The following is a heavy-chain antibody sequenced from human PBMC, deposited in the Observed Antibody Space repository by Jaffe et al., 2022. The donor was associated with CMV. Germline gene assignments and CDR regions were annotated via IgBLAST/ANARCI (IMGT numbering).Heavy chain of an antibody. J-gene: IGHJ4*02. Sequence: QVQLVQSGAEVKKPGSSVKVSCKASGGTFSSYAISWVRQAPGQGLEWMGRIIPILGIANYAQKFQGRVTITADKSTSTAYMELSSLRSEDTAVYYCARDMEEGSSGWYFDYWGQGTLVTVSS. D-gene: IGHD6-19*01. CDR1: GGTFSSYA. CDR2: IIPILGIA. CDR3: ARDMEEGSSGWYFDY. V-gene: IGHV1-69*09.